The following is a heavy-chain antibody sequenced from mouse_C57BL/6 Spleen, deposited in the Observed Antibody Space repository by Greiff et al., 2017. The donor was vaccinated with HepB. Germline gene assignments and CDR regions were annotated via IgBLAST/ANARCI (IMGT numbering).Heavy chain of an antibody. Sequence: DVMLVESGEGLVKPGGSLKLSCAASGFTFSSYAMSWVRQTPEKRLEWVAYISSGGDYIYYADTVKGRFTISRDNARNTLYLQMSSLKSEDTAMYYCTRDQDYDYDVHWYFDVWGTGTTVTVSS. J-gene: IGHJ1*03. CDR3: TRDQDYDYDVHWYFDV. V-gene: IGHV5-9-1*02. CDR2: ISSGGDYI. CDR1: GFTFSSYA. D-gene: IGHD2-4*01.